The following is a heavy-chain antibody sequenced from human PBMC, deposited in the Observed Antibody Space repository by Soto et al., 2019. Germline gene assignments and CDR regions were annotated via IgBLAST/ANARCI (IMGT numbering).Heavy chain of an antibody. D-gene: IGHD5-12*01. CDR1: GFTFSSYA. CDR2: ISYDGSNK. Sequence: PGGSLRLSCAASGFTFSSYAMHWVRQAPGKGLEWVAVISYDGSNKYYADSVKGRFTISRDNSKNTLYLQMNSLRAEDTAVYYCARDLYDESSYFDYWGEGTLVTVSS. CDR3: ARDLYDESSYFDY. J-gene: IGHJ4*01. V-gene: IGHV3-30-3*01.